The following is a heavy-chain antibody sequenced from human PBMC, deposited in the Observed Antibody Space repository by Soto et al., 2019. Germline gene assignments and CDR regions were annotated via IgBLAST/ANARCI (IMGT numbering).Heavy chain of an antibody. J-gene: IGHJ5*02. D-gene: IGHD2-15*01. Sequence: LRRSCAASGLTFNRYWMHWVRHAPGKGLVWVSHINTDGSNTNYADSVKGRFTISRDNAKSTLFLQMNSLRDEDTAVYYCAREFCSGGNCYTYYFDPWGQGIPVTVSS. CDR3: AREFCSGGNCYTYYFDP. CDR2: INTDGSNT. V-gene: IGHV3-74*01. CDR1: GLTFNRYW.